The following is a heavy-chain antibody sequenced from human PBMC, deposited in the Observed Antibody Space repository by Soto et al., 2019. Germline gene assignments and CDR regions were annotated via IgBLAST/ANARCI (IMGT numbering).Heavy chain of an antibody. Sequence: EVQLVESGGGLVQPGGSLRLSCAASGFTFSSYWMSWVRQAPGKWLEWVANIKQDGNEKYYVDSVKGRFTIYRDNAKNSLYLQMNSLKVEDTGEYYCARVKSLTGEYCGQGALVIVS. J-gene: IGHJ4*02. CDR3: ARVKSLTGEY. D-gene: IGHD1-20*01. CDR1: GFTFSSYW. V-gene: IGHV3-7*04. CDR2: IKQDGNEK.